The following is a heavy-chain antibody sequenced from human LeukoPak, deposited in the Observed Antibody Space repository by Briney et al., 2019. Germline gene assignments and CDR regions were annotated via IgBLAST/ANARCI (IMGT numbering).Heavy chain of an antibody. CDR1: GYTFTSYG. V-gene: IGHV1-18*01. D-gene: IGHD3-9*01. CDR3: ARDLSRYFDWLPAFDY. CDR2: ISAYNGNT. J-gene: IGHJ4*02. Sequence: ASVKVSCKASGYTFTSYGISWVRQAPGQGLEWMGWISAYNGNTNYAQKLQGRVTMTIDTSTSTAYLELRSLRSDDTAVYYCARDLSRYFDWLPAFDYWGQGTLVTVSS.